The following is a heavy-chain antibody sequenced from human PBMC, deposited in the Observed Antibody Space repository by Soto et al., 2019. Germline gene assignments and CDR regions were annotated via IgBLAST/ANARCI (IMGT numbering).Heavy chain of an antibody. D-gene: IGHD3-10*01. CDR3: ARDTAELYYPEPSRAFDV. V-gene: IGHV1-69*06. CDR1: GNTFKSHG. CDR2: ILPVFGTT. Sequence: QEQLVQSGAEVKKPGSSVKVSCKASGNTFKSHGISWVRQAPGQGLEWLGTILPVFGTTNYPQRSRGKVTLSADKAPTTAYMELNSLTSEDAAVYYCARDTAELYYPEPSRAFDVWGQGTLITVS. J-gene: IGHJ3*01.